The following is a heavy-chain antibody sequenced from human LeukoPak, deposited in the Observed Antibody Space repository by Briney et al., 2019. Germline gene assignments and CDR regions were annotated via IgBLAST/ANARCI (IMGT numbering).Heavy chain of an antibody. CDR2: ISSSGSTI. V-gene: IGHV3-11*01. CDR1: GFTFSDYY. CDR3: ARGRVVGYSPPYYYHGMDV. Sequence: GGSLRLSCAASGFTFSDYYMSWIRQAPGKGLEWVSYISSSGSTIYYADSVRGRFPISRDNANNSLSLQMNSLRAEGTAVYYCARGRVVGYSPPYYYHGMDVWGQGTTVTVSS. J-gene: IGHJ6*02. D-gene: IGHD2-8*01.